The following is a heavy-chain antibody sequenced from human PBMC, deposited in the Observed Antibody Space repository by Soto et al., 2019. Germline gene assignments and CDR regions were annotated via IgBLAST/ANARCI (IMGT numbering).Heavy chain of an antibody. CDR1: GGTISSNNYY. Sequence: SGTLCLTCTVSGGTISSNNYYWVRLRQRPGKGQEWVRSIYYSGTYYYNPSLKSRVTITVDTYKNQFSLMLSPVADAETADYYCARRSSIDGYNFLGWGEGTLGTVSS. V-gene: IGHV4-39*01. D-gene: IGHD5-12*01. CDR3: ARRSSIDGYNFLG. CDR2: IYYSGTY. J-gene: IGHJ4*02.